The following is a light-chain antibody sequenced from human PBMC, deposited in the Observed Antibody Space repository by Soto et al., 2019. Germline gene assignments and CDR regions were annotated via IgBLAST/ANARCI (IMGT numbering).Light chain of an antibody. CDR3: HQYGNSPLT. J-gene: IGKJ3*01. CDR2: GAS. CDR1: QNVYSNF. Sequence: VLTQSPGTLSLSPGDRATLSCRASQNVYSNFVGWYQQRPGQAPRLLIYGASTRATDIPDRFSGSGSGTDFTLTISRLEPDDFAVYFCHQYGNSPLTFGPGTKVDF. V-gene: IGKV3-20*01.